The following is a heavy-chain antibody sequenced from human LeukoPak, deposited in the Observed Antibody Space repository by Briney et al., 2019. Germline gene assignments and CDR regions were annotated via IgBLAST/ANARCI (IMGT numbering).Heavy chain of an antibody. CDR3: ARGLYCSSTSCHYGLDV. V-gene: IGHV3-7*02. J-gene: IGHJ6*02. Sequence: PGGSLRLSCAASGFTFSSYWMSWVRQAPGKGLEWVANIKQDVSEKYYADSVKGRFTISRDNAKNSLYLQMNSLRAEDTAVYYCARGLYCSSTSCHYGLDVWGQGTTVTVSS. CDR2: IKQDVSEK. D-gene: IGHD2-2*01. CDR1: GFTFSSYW.